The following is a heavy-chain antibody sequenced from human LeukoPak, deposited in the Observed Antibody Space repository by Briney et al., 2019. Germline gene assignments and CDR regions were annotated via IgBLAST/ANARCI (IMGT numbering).Heavy chain of an antibody. CDR2: ISSSSSYI. CDR3: ARDFKPTSMVRGVNFGSDY. CDR1: GFTFSSYS. D-gene: IGHD3-10*01. J-gene: IGHJ4*02. V-gene: IGHV3-21*01. Sequence: GGSLRLSCAASGFTFSSYSMSWVRQAPGTGLEWVSSISSSSSYIYYADSVKGRFTISRANAKNSLYLQMNSRRAEDTAVYYCARDFKPTSMVRGVNFGSDYWGQGTLVTVSS.